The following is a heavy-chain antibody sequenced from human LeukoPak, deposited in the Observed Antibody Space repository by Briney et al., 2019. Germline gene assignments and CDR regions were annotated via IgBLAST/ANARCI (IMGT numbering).Heavy chain of an antibody. CDR1: GYSFVLYG. D-gene: IGHD2-15*01. CDR2: IIPIFGTA. V-gene: IGHV1-69*13. Sequence: GASVKVSCKASGYSFVLYGISWVRQAPGQGLECMGGIIPIFGTANYAQKFQGRVTITADESTSTAYMELSSLRYEDTAVYYCARVWCSGGSCYSSRGAFDIWGQGTMVTVSS. J-gene: IGHJ3*02. CDR3: ARVWCSGGSCYSSRGAFDI.